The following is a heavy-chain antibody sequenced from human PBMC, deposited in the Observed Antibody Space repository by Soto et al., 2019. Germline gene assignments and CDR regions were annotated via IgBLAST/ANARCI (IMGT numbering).Heavy chain of an antibody. CDR3: ARHYVSRYSSGYGI. D-gene: IGHD3-22*01. V-gene: IGHV5-51*01. Sequence: PGESLTTPCKGSGYGFTSYCMGRVRPRPGKGLEWMGIIYPGDSDTRYSPSFQGQVTISADKSISTAYLQWSSLKASDTAMYYCARHYVSRYSSGYGIWGQGTMVTVSS. CDR1: GYGFTSYC. CDR2: IYPGDSDT. J-gene: IGHJ3*02.